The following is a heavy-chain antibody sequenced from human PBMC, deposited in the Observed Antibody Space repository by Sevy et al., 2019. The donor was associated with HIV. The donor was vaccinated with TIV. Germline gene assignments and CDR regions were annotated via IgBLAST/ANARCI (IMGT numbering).Heavy chain of an antibody. Sequence: GGSLRLSCAASGFTFGRYGMHWVRQAPGGGLEWVSFIRFDGTTKYYGDSVKGRFTISRDNSKNTLYLQMNSLRVEDTAVYYCAKGLGMVQGALLSDDTWGQGTLVTVSS. D-gene: IGHD3-10*01. CDR1: GFTFGRYG. CDR3: AKGLGMVQGALLSDDT. J-gene: IGHJ3*02. CDR2: IRFDGTTK. V-gene: IGHV3-30*02.